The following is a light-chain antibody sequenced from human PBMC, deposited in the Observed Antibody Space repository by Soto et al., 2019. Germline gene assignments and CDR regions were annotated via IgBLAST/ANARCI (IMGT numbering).Light chain of an antibody. CDR1: GSDIGGYNF. CDR3: SSYASGSTLVV. V-gene: IGLV2-14*01. CDR2: EVS. J-gene: IGLJ3*02. Sequence: QSVLTQPASVSGSPGQSITISCTGTGSDIGGYNFVSWYQQHPGKAPKLMIYEVSNRPSGVSNRFSGSKSGNTASLTISGLQAEDEADYYCSSYASGSTLVVFGGGTKLTVL.